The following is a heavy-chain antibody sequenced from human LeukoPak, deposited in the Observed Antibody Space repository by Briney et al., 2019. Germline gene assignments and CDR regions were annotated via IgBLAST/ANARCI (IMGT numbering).Heavy chain of an antibody. V-gene: IGHV4-38-2*01. D-gene: IGHD4-17*01. Sequence: PSETLSLTCAVSGYSISSGYYWGWIRQPPGKGLEWIGSIYHSGSTYYNPSLKSRVTISVDTSKNQFSLKLSSVTAADTAVYYCAATTVTTFSGDAFDIWGQGTMVTVSS. J-gene: IGHJ3*02. CDR1: GYSISSGYY. CDR2: IYHSGST. CDR3: AATTVTTFSGDAFDI.